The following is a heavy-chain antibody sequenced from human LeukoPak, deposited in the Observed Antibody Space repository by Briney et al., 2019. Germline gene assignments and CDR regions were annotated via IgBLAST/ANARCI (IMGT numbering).Heavy chain of an antibody. CDR2: IYYSGST. D-gene: IGHD2-15*01. CDR1: GGSISSYF. V-gene: IGHV4-59*01. CDR3: ARVRCSGGSCYSPVYYYYGMDV. J-gene: IGHJ6*02. Sequence: SETLSLTCSVSGGSISSYFWSWIRQPPGKGLEWIGYIYYSGSTNYNPSLKSRVTISVDTSKNQLSLKLSSVTAADTAVYYCARVRCSGGSCYSPVYYYYGMDVWGQGTTVTVSS.